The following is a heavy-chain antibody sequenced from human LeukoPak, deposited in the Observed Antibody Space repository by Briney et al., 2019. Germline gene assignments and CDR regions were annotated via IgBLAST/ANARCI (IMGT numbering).Heavy chain of an antibody. D-gene: IGHD2-15*01. V-gene: IGHV4-59*08. Sequence: PSETLSLTCTVSGGSIRSYYWSWIRQPPGKGLEWVGYIFYSGTTDSNPSLKSRVTISVDTSKNQFSLMLSSVTAADTAVYYCARTYCSGGSCHFDYWGQGTLVTVSS. J-gene: IGHJ4*02. CDR3: ARTYCSGGSCHFDY. CDR2: IFYSGTT. CDR1: GGSIRSYY.